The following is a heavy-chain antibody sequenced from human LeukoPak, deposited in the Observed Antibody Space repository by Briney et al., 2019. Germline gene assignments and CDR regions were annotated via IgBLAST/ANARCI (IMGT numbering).Heavy chain of an antibody. V-gene: IGHV3-23*01. CDR2: ISGSGGST. J-gene: IGHJ4*02. CDR1: GFTFSSYS. Sequence: GGSLRLSCAASGFTFSSYSMSWVRQPPGKGLEWVSAISGSGGSTYYADSVKRRFTISRDNSKNTLYLRMHRLRAEETAEYHCAKSMVYSGSYYGIFVDYWGQGTLVTVSS. D-gene: IGHD1-26*01. CDR3: AKSMVYSGSYYGIFVDY.